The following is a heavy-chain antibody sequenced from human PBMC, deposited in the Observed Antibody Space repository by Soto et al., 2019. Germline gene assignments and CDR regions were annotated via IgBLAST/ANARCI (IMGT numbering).Heavy chain of an antibody. J-gene: IGHJ6*02. V-gene: IGHV3-30*18. CDR1: GFIFSTNG. CDR3: AKLSHSGWHHHYYCMDV. D-gene: IGHD6-19*01. Sequence: QVQLVESGGGVVQPGTSLRLSCAASGFIFSTNGMYWVRQAPGKGLEWVALISEDGRNGWHADSVKGRFTISRDISKNPIYLQMHSLRPEDTAVYYCAKLSHSGWHHHYYCMDVWGQGTTVTVSS. CDR2: ISEDGRNG.